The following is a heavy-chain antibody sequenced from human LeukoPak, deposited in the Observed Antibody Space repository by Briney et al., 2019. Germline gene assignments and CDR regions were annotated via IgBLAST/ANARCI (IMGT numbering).Heavy chain of an antibody. J-gene: IGHJ3*02. CDR3: ASPREMATIYDAFDI. D-gene: IGHD5-24*01. Sequence: SETLSLTCTVSGGSISSSRYYWGWIRQPPGKGLEWIGTICYSGDTYYSPSLKSRLTISVDTSKNQFSLKLSSVTAADTAVYYCASPREMATIYDAFDIWGQGTMVTVSS. V-gene: IGHV4-39*01. CDR2: ICYSGDT. CDR1: GGSISSSRYY.